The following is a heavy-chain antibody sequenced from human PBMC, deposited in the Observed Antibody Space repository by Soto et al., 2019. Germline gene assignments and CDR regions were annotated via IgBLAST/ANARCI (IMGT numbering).Heavy chain of an antibody. Sequence: PGESLKISCKGSAYSFTSYWIGWVRQMPGKGLEWMGIIYPGDSDTRYSPSFQGQVTISADKSINTAYLQWSSLKASDTAMYYCARSMTTVPTDGAFDIWGQGAVVTVS. CDR2: IYPGDSDT. CDR3: ARSMTTVPTDGAFDI. J-gene: IGHJ3*02. D-gene: IGHD4-4*01. CDR1: AYSFTSYW. V-gene: IGHV5-51*01.